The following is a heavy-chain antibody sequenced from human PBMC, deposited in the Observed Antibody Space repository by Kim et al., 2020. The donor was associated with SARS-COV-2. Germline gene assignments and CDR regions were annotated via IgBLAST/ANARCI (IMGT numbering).Heavy chain of an antibody. V-gene: IGHV5-51*01. CDR3: ARQTTYYGMDV. CDR1: GYSFTMFS. J-gene: IGHJ6*02. CDR2: VDTHDSDA. Sequence: GESLKISCKASGYSFTMFSIGWVRQRPGKGLEWMGIVDTHDSDARYSVSFEGQVNISADKSITTAYLQWSSLRAPDTAIYYCARQTTYYGMDVWGRGTPVIVSS.